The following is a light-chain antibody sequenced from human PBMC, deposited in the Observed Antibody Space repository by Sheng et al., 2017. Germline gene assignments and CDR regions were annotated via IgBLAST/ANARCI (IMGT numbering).Light chain of an antibody. J-gene: IGLJ1*01. V-gene: IGLV2-8*01. CDR3: SSYAGSNNLV. CDR1: SSDVGGYNY. CDR2: EVT. Sequence: QSALTQPPSASGSPGQSVTFSCTGTSSDVGGYNYVSWYQQHPGKAPKLMIYEVTKRPSGVPDRFSGSKSGDTASLTVSGLQAEDDADYYCSSYAGSNNLVFGTGTKVTVL.